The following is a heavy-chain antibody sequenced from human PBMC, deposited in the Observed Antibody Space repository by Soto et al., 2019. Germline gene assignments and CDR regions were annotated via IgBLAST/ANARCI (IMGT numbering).Heavy chain of an antibody. J-gene: IGHJ6*02. CDR2: IIPIFGTA. Sequence: SVKVSCKASGGTFSSYAISWVRQAPGQGLEWMGGIIPIFGTANYAQKFQGRVTITADESTSTAYMELSSLRSEDTAVYYCARVDRGSSLFYYYYGMDVWGQGTTVTVSS. CDR3: ARVDRGSSLFYYYYGMDV. V-gene: IGHV1-69*13. CDR1: GGTFSSYA. D-gene: IGHD6-6*01.